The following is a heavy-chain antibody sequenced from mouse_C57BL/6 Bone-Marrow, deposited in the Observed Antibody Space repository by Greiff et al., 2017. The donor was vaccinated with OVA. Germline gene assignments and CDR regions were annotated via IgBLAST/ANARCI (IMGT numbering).Heavy chain of an antibody. CDR3: AKGLTGTYFDY. Sequence: VQLQQSGAELVRPGASVKLSCKASGYTFTDYYINWVKQRPGQGLEWIARIYPGSGNTYYNEKFKGKATLTAEKSSSTAYMQLSSLTSEDSAVNFCAKGLTGTYFDYWGQGTTLTVSS. J-gene: IGHJ2*01. CDR2: IYPGSGNT. CDR1: GYTFTDYY. V-gene: IGHV1-76*01. D-gene: IGHD4-1*01.